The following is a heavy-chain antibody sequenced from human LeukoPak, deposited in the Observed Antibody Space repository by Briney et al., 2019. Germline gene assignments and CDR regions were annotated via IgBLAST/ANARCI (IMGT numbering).Heavy chain of an antibody. CDR1: GFTFSSYG. D-gene: IGHD6-19*01. CDR2: ISSDGTNK. V-gene: IGHV3-30*18. J-gene: IGHJ4*02. CDR3: AKHRGAGVAGTGGVES. Sequence: GGSLRLSCAASGFTFSSYGMHWVRQAPGKGLEWVAVISSDGTNKYYADSVRGRFTISRDNSKNTLYLQMNSLRADDTAVYYCAKHRGAGVAGTGGVESWSQGTLVTVSS.